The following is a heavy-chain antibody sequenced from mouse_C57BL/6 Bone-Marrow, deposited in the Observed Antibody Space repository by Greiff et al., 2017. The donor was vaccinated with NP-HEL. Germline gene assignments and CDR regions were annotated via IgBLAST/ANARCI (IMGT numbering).Heavy chain of an antibody. CDR1: GYTFTDYY. V-gene: IGHV1-76*01. J-gene: IGHJ3*01. CDR3: ARGLIRGGFAY. CDR2: IYPGSGNT. Sequence: VQLQQSGAELVRPGASVKLSCKASGYTFTDYYLNWVKQRPGQGLEWIARIYPGSGNTYYNEKFKGKATLTAEKSSSTAYMQLSSLTSEDSAVYCCARGLIRGGFAYWGQGTLVTVSA.